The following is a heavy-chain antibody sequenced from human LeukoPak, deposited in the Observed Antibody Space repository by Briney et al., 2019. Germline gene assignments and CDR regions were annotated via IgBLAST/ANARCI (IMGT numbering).Heavy chain of an antibody. CDR3: VKDQYSGSGSYPDAFDF. D-gene: IGHD3-10*01. Sequence: GGSLRLSCAASGFTFSSYAMSWVRQAPGMGLQWVSVISGGGSAYYADSVKGRFTVSRDNSRNAVYLQMNSLRVEDTAVYYCVKDQYSGSGSYPDAFDFWGQGTVVTVSS. V-gene: IGHV3-23*01. CDR2: ISGGGSA. CDR1: GFTFSSYA. J-gene: IGHJ3*01.